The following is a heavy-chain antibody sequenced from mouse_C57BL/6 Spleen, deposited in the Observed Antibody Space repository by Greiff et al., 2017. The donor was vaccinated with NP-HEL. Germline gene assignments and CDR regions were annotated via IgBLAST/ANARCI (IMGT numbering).Heavy chain of an antibody. CDR2: ISDGGSYT. Sequence: EVKLVESGGGLLKPGGSLKLSCAASGFTFSSYAMSWVRQTPEKRLEWVATISDGGSYTYYPDNVKGRFTISRDNAKNNLYLQMSHLKSEDTAMYYCARDYGSSYAWFAYWGQGTLVTVSA. D-gene: IGHD1-1*01. CDR1: GFTFSSYA. V-gene: IGHV5-4*01. J-gene: IGHJ3*01. CDR3: ARDYGSSYAWFAY.